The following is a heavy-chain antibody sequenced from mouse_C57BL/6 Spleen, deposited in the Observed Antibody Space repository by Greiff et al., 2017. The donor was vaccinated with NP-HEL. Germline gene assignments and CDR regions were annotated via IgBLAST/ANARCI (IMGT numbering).Heavy chain of an antibody. CDR3: ARHEEGYSNYGYYAMDY. CDR2: FYPGSGRI. V-gene: IGHV1-62-2*01. J-gene: IGHJ4*01. CDR1: GYTFTEYT. D-gene: IGHD2-5*01. Sequence: VKLQESGAELVKPGASVKLSCKASGYTFTEYTIHWVKQRSGQGLEWIGWFYPGSGRIKYNEKFKDKATLTADKSSSTVYMELSRLTSEDSAVYFCARHEEGYSNYGYYAMDYWGQGTSVTVSS.